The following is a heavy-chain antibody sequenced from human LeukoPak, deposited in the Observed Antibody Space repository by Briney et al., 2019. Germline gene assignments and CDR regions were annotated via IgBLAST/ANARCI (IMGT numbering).Heavy chain of an antibody. V-gene: IGHV3-7*01. CDR2: INQDGSKK. J-gene: IGHJ4*02. CDR1: GFTFSTYR. CDR3: VREVGAASCF. D-gene: IGHD2-15*01. Sequence: GGSLRLSCAASGFTFSTYRMIWVRQAPGKGLEWVANINQDGSKKYYVDSVKGRFTISRDNAKNSLYLQMNTLRAEDTAVYYCVREVGAASCFWGQGTLVTVSS.